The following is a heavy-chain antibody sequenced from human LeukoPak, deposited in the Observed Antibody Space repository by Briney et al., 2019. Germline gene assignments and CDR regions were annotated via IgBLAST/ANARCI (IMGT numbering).Heavy chain of an antibody. V-gene: IGHV4-34*01. CDR3: ARHGHGYSSSWYPLTYFDY. CDR2: IHYSGST. D-gene: IGHD6-13*01. Sequence: SETLSLTCAVNGGSFSGYYWGWIRQSPGRGLEWIGEIHYSGSTKYNPSLKNRVTISADTSKNQFSLKLSSVTAADTAVYYCARHGHGYSSSWYPLTYFDYWGQGTLVTVSS. CDR1: GGSFSGYY. J-gene: IGHJ4*02.